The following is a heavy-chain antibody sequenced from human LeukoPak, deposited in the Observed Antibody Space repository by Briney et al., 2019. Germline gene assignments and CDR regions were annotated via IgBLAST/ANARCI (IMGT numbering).Heavy chain of an antibody. D-gene: IGHD2-21*02. CDR1: GFTFSRHS. CDR3: AKAAVVTAILTDY. CDR2: ISSSSSYM. Sequence: GGSLRLSCAGSGFTFSRHSMNWVRQAPGKGLEWVSSISSSSSYMYYADSVQGRFTSSRDNAKNSLYLQMNSLRAEDTAMYYCAKAAVVTAILTDYWGQGTLVTVSS. V-gene: IGHV3-21*01. J-gene: IGHJ4*02.